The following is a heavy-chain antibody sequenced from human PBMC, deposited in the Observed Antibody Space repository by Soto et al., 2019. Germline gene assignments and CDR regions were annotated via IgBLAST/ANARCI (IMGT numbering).Heavy chain of an antibody. V-gene: IGHV3-15*01. CDR2: VKGKSDGEAT. CDR1: GFSCRNAW. CDR3: TTGVGATGFHDYYNGTDV. Sequence: GGSLRLSCAASGFSCRNAWMRWVRQDPGKGLEWVGRVKGKSDGEATDYGAPVKGRFIMSRDDSKNMLYLQLNSLKAEDTAVYYCTTGVGATGFHDYYNGTDVWGRGTPVTVSS. D-gene: IGHD1-26*01. J-gene: IGHJ6*02.